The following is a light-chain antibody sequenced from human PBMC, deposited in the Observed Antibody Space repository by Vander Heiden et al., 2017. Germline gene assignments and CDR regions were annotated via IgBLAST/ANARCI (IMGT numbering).Light chain of an antibody. J-gene: IGLJ1*01. V-gene: IGLV2-14*01. CDR3: SSYTTITTGV. Sequence: QSALTQPASVSGSPGQSIAIPCTGTSSDVGAYNYVSWYQPHPGKVPKLIIYEVTKRPSGVSDRFSGSKSGNTASLTISGLQAEDEADYYCSSYTTITTGVFGTGTKVTVL. CDR2: EVT. CDR1: SSDVGAYNY.